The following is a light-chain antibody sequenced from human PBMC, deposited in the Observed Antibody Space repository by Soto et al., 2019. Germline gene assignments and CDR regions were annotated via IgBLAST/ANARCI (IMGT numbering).Light chain of an antibody. J-gene: IGLJ2*01. CDR2: EVS. Sequence: QSLLTQPPSASGSPGQSVTISCTGTSSDVGGYNYVSWYQQHPGKAPKLMIYEVSKRPSGVPDRFSGSKSGNTASLTVSGLQAEDEADYYCSSYAGSNIVVFGGGTKLTVL. CDR1: SSDVGGYNY. V-gene: IGLV2-8*01. CDR3: SSYAGSNIVV.